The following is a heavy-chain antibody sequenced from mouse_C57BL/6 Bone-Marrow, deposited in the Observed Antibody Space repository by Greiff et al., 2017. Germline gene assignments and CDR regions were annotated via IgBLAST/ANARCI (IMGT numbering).Heavy chain of an antibody. CDR1: GFSLTSYG. Sequence: VQRVESGPGLVQPSQSLSITCTVSGFSLTSYGVHWVRQPPGKGLEWLGVIWSGGSTDYNAAFISRLSISKDNSKSQVFFKMNSLQADDTAIYYCAKNGPNWYFDVWGTGTTVTVSS. CDR3: AKNGPNWYFDV. J-gene: IGHJ1*03. CDR2: IWSGGST. V-gene: IGHV2-4*01.